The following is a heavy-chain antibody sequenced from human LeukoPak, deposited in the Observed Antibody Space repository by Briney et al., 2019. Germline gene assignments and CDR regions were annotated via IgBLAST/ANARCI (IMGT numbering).Heavy chain of an antibody. CDR2: MNPNSGNT. CDR3: ARGRELLWFGESDARFDP. J-gene: IGHJ5*02. CDR1: GYTFTSYD. V-gene: IGHV1-8*01. D-gene: IGHD3-10*01. Sequence: ASVTVSCKASGYTFTSYDINWVRQATGQGLEWMGWMNPNSGNTGYAQKFQGRVTMTRNTSISTAYMELSSLRSEDTAVYYCARGRELLWFGESDARFDPWGQGTLVTVSS.